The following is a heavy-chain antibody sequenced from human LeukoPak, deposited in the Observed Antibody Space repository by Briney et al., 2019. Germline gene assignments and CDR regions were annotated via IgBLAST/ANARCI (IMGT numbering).Heavy chain of an antibody. V-gene: IGHV3-66*01. CDR3: AIPPYGGVDY. Sequence: LPGGSLRLSCAASGFTFRNYAMSWVRQAPGKGLEWVSVIYSGGSIYYADSVKGRFTISRDKSKNTLYLQMKSLRAADTAVYYCAIPPYGGVDYWGQGTLVTVSS. CDR2: IYSGGSI. CDR1: GFTFRNYA. D-gene: IGHD4-23*01. J-gene: IGHJ4*02.